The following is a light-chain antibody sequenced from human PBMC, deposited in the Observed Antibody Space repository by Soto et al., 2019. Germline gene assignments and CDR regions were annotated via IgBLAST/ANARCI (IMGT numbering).Light chain of an antibody. CDR2: DAS. CDR3: QQRRNWIVT. Sequence: EIVLTQSPATLSLSPGERATLSCRASQSVSSYLAWYQQKPGQAPRLLIYDASNRATGIPARFSGSGSGTDFTLTSSSLEPEDFAVYYCQQRRNWIVTVGQATKLEIK. CDR1: QSVSSY. J-gene: IGKJ2*01. V-gene: IGKV3-11*01.